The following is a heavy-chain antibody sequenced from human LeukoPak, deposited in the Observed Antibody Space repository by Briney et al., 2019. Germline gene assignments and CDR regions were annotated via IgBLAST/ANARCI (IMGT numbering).Heavy chain of an antibody. CDR3: AKDPYRVVVATGNYLDP. Sequence: GGSLRLSCAASGFTFYNYGMHWVRQAPGKGLEWVAVISHDGSNIHYGDSVKGRFTISRDNSKNTLYLQMNSLRVEDTAVYYCAKDPYRVVVATGNYLDPWGQGTLVTVSA. D-gene: IGHD2-21*01. V-gene: IGHV3-30*18. CDR2: ISHDGSNI. CDR1: GFTFYNYG. J-gene: IGHJ5*02.